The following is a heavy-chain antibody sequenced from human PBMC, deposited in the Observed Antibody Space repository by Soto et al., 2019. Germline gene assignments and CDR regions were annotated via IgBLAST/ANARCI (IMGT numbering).Heavy chain of an antibody. Sequence: ASVKVSCKASGYTFTGYYMHWVRQAPGQGLEWMGWINPNSGGTNYAQKFQGRVTMTRDTSISTAYMELSRLRSDDTAVYYCARVYVDTAIIGYYGMDVWGQGTTVTVSS. CDR2: INPNSGGT. D-gene: IGHD5-18*01. V-gene: IGHV1-2*02. CDR1: GYTFTGYY. J-gene: IGHJ6*02. CDR3: ARVYVDTAIIGYYGMDV.